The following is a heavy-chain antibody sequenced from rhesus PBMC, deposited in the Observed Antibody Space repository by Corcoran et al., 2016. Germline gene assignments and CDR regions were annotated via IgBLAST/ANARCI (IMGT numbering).Heavy chain of an antibody. J-gene: IGHJ4*01. CDR2: IYGRGGSN. V-gene: IGHV4S14*01. CDR1: GYSISSGYY. CDR3: ARVACTGSGCPFCDY. Sequence: VQLQESGPGLLKPSETLSLTCAVSGYSISSGYYWCWIRPPPGQGLELIGSIYGRGGSNYLNPSLKSRVTLSVDTSKNQVSLKLSSVTAADTAVYYCARVACTGSGCPFCDYWGQGVLVTVSS. D-gene: IGHD2-21*01.